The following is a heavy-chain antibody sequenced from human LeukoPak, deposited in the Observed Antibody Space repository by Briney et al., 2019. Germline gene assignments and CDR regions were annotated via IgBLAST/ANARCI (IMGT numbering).Heavy chain of an antibody. CDR1: LFTLSRYA. CDR3: AKDFEFGEYYFDY. D-gene: IGHD3-3*01. Sequence: PGGSLRLSRAASLFTLSRYAMSWVREAPGTGLEWGSSISGSGGSTYYADCVKGRFTISRDNYKTTLYLQMNSPRAEDTAVYYCAKDFEFGEYYFDYWGQGTLVTVSS. V-gene: IGHV3-23*01. J-gene: IGHJ4*02. CDR2: ISGSGGST.